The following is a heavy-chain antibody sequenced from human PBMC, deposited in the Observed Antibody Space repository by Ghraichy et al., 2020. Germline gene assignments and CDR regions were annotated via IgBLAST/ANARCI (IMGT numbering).Heavy chain of an antibody. CDR1: GGSISSSSYY. D-gene: IGHD3-3*01. CDR2: IYYSGST. J-gene: IGHJ6*02. CDR3: ARSPYDFWSGSDYGMDV. Sequence: SETLSLTCTVSGGSISSSSYYWGWIRQPPGKGLEWIGSIYYSGSTYYNPSLKSRVTISVDTSKNQFSLKLSSVTAADTAVYYCARSPYDFWSGSDYGMDVWGQGTTVTVSS. V-gene: IGHV4-39*07.